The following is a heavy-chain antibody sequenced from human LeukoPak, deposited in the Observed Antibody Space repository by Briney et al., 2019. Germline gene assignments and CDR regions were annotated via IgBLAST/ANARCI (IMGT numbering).Heavy chain of an antibody. CDR1: GFTFRSHW. CDR2: IKQDGSEK. Sequence: GGSLRLSCAASGFTFRSHWMRWVRQAPGKGLEWVANIKQDGSEKNYVDSVKGRFTISRDNAKNSLYLQMNSLRAEDTAVYYCASGLELDYWGQGTLVTVSS. V-gene: IGHV3-7*03. J-gene: IGHJ4*02. CDR3: ASGLELDY.